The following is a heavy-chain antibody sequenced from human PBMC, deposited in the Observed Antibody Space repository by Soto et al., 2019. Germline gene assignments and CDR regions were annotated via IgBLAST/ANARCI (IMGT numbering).Heavy chain of an antibody. D-gene: IGHD6-25*01. CDR1: GFTFSSYS. Sequence: EVQLVESGGGLVKPGGSLRLSCAASGFTFSSYSMNWVRQAPGKGLEWVSSISSSSSHIYYADSVKGRFTISRDNAKNSLYLQMNSLRAEDTAVYYCARDQVGSVDAFDIWGQGTMVTVSS. CDR3: ARDQVGSVDAFDI. V-gene: IGHV3-21*01. J-gene: IGHJ3*02. CDR2: ISSSSSHI.